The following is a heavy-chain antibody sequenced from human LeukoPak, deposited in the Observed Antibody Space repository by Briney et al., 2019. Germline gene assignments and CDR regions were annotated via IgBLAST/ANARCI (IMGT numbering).Heavy chain of an antibody. J-gene: IGHJ4*02. CDR3: ARLVPPSGSGSPHPHRFDY. V-gene: IGHV4-39*01. D-gene: IGHD3-10*01. Sequence: PSETLFLTCTVSGDSISRSNYYWGWIRQPPGKGLEWIGSIYYRRRDDYNPSLKSRVTISVDTSKNQLSLNLSSVTAADTAVYYCARLVPPSGSGSPHPHRFDYWGQATLVTVSS. CDR1: GDSISRSNYY. CDR2: IYYRRRD.